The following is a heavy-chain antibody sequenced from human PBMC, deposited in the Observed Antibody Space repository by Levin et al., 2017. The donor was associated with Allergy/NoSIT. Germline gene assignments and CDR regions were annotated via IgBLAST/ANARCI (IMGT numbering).Heavy chain of an antibody. CDR3: ARDGDTNSRDSQFDP. Sequence: GGSLRLSCEASGFTFTTYGFHWVRQAPGKGLEWVAVIWSHGRDKYYADSVKGRFTVSRDNSENTVYLHLDSLEVEDTAVYYCARDGDTNSRDSQFDPWGQGTLVIVSS. D-gene: IGHD7-27*01. CDR2: IWSHGRDK. V-gene: IGHV3-33*01. CDR1: GFTFTTYG. J-gene: IGHJ5*02.